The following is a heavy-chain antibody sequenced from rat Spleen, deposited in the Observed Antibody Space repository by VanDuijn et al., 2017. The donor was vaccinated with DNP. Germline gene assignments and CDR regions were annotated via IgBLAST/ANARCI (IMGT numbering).Heavy chain of an antibody. D-gene: IGHD1-4*01. Sequence: EVQLVESGGGLVQPGRSLKLSCAASGFTFSDYNMAWVRQAPKKGLEWVATISYDGSSTYYRDSVKGRFTISRDNAKSTLYLQMNSLRSEDTATYYCARGTGISDYWGQGVMVTVSS. V-gene: IGHV5-7*01. CDR3: ARGTGISDY. CDR2: ISYDGSST. J-gene: IGHJ2*01. CDR1: GFTFSDYN.